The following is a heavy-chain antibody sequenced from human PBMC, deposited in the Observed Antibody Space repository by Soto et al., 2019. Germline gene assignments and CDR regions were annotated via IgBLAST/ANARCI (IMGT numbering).Heavy chain of an antibody. CDR2: IYYSGST. CDR3: ARHYDSSGLGWFDP. CDR1: GGSISSYY. D-gene: IGHD3-22*01. V-gene: IGHV4-59*08. Sequence: QVQLQESGPGLVKPSETLSLTCTVSGGSISSYYWSWIRQPPGKGLEWIGYIYYSGSTNYNPSLKSRVTXXVXTXXNQFSLKLSSVTAADTAVYYCARHYDSSGLGWFDPWGQGTLVTVSS. J-gene: IGHJ5*02.